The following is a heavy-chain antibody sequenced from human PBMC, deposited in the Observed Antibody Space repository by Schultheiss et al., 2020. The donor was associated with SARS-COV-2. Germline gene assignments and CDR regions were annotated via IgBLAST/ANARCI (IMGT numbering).Heavy chain of an antibody. D-gene: IGHD4-11*01. Sequence: GESLKISCAASGFTFSSSWMHWVRQAPGKGLVWVSRINSDGSSPTYADSVKGRFTISRDNSKNTLYLQMNSLRAEDTAVYYCAKENSNYADYWGQGTLVTVSS. J-gene: IGHJ4*02. CDR2: INSDGSSP. CDR1: GFTFSSSW. V-gene: IGHV3-74*01. CDR3: AKENSNYADY.